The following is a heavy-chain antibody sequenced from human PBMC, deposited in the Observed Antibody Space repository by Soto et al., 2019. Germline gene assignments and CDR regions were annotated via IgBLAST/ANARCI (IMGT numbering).Heavy chain of an antibody. CDR2: IWYDGSNK. J-gene: IGHJ4*02. CDR3: ARERSEQEYYFHY. Sequence: QVQLVESGGGVVQPGRSLRLSCAASGFTFSSYGMHWVRQAPGKGLEWVAVIWYDGSNKYYADSVKGRFTISRDNSNNTLHLQLNSLRAEDTAVYSCARERSEQEYYFHYWGQGTLVTVSS. D-gene: IGHD1-26*01. V-gene: IGHV3-33*01. CDR1: GFTFSSYG.